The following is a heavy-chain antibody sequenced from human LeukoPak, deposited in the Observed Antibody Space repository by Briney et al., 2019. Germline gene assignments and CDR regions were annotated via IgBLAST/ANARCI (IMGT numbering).Heavy chain of an antibody. CDR1: GFTFDDYA. Sequence: SLRLSCAASGFTFDDYAMHWVRQAPGKGLEWVSGISWNSGSIGYADSVKGRFTISRDNAKNSLYVQMNSLRAEDTALYYCAKGFYGGNSGAFDYWGQGTLVTVSS. V-gene: IGHV3-9*01. CDR3: AKGFYGGNSGAFDY. CDR2: ISWNSGSI. J-gene: IGHJ4*02. D-gene: IGHD4-23*01.